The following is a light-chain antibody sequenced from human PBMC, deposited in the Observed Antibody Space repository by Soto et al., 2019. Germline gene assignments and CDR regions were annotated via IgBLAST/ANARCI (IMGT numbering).Light chain of an antibody. Sequence: DIVMTQSPDSLAVSLGERATINCKSSQSVLYSPSNKNYLAWYQHKPGQPPKLLIYWASARESGVPDRFSGSGSGTDVTPTIRSLQAEDVAVYDCQHYYAAPLIFGAGTKVEI. CDR3: QHYYAAPLI. CDR2: WAS. V-gene: IGKV4-1*01. J-gene: IGKJ4*01. CDR1: QSVLYSPSNKNY.